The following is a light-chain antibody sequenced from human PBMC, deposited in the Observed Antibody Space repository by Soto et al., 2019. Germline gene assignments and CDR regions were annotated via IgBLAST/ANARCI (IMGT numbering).Light chain of an antibody. CDR1: QSVSSN. Sequence: IGWTQSPGTMSLSPGQGATLSCRASQSVSSNLAWYQQKPGQAPRLLISGASSRATGIPDRFSGSGSGTDFTLTISRLEPEDFALYYCQQYGSSPITFGQVTRLEIK. V-gene: IGKV3-20*01. J-gene: IGKJ5*01. CDR3: QQYGSSPIT. CDR2: GAS.